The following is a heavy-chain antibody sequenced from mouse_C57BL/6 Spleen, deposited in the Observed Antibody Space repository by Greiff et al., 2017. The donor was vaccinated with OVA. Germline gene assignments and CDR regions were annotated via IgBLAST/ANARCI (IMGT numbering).Heavy chain of an antibody. J-gene: IGHJ4*01. CDR3: ARDFLDAMDY. V-gene: IGHV1-64*01. CDR1: GYTFTSYW. CDR2: IHPNSGST. Sequence: VQLQPPGAELVKPGASVKLSCKASGYTFTSYWMHWVKQRPGQGLEWIGMIHPNSGSTNYNEKFKSKATLTVDKSSSTAYMQLSSLTSEDSAVYYCARDFLDAMDYWGQGTSVTVSS.